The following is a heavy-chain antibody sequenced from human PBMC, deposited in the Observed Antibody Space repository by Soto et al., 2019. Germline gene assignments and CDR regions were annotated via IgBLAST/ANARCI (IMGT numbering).Heavy chain of an antibody. CDR2: IRSKAFGGTT. D-gene: IGHD6-19*01. V-gene: IGHV3-49*05. CDR3: TRDQVKFGWYWDDH. Sequence: EVQLVESGGGLVKPGRSLRLSCAASGFTFGDYAMSWFRQAPGEGLEWVGFIRSKAFGGTTDYAASVEGRFTISRDDSKSIAYLQMNSLKTEDTGVYYCTRDQVKFGWYWDDHWGQGTPVTVSS. CDR1: GFTFGDYA. J-gene: IGHJ4*02.